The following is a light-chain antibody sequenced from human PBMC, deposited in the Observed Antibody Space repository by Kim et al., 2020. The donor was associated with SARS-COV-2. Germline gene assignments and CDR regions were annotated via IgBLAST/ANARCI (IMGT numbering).Light chain of an antibody. V-gene: IGLV2-11*01. CDR3: CSFAGSHILV. CDR1: SSDIGDHNY. CDR2: AVT. J-gene: IGLJ2*01. Sequence: GQSVTISCSGSSSDIGDHNYVSWYQQHPGNVPKLIIYAVTRRPSGVPDRFSGSKSGNTASLTSSGLQAEDEADYFCCSFAGSHILVFGGGTQLTVL.